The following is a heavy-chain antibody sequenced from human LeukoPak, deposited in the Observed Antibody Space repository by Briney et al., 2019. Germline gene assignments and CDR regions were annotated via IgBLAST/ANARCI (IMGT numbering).Heavy chain of an antibody. CDR3: ARRTGPLDY. CDR1: GGSISSSSYY. CDR2: IYYSGST. J-gene: IGHJ4*02. Sequence: PSETLSLTCTVSGGSISSSSYYWGWIRQPPGKGLEWIGSIYYSGSTYYNPSLKSRVTISVDTSKNQFSLKLSSVTAADMAVYYCARRTGPLDYWGQGTLVTVSS. V-gene: IGHV4-39*01. D-gene: IGHD3/OR15-3a*01.